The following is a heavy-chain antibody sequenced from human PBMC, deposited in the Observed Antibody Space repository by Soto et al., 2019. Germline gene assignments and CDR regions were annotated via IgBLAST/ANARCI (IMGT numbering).Heavy chain of an antibody. J-gene: IGHJ5*02. Sequence: GASVKVSCKASGGTFSSYAISWVRQAPGQGLEWMGGIIPIFGTANYAQKFQGRVTITADESTSTAYMELSSLRPEDTAVYYCARGRMVEVPAAPKNCFDPWGKGTLVT. CDR3: ARGRMVEVPAAPKNCFDP. D-gene: IGHD2-2*01. V-gene: IGHV1-69*13. CDR2: IIPIFGTA. CDR1: GGTFSSYA.